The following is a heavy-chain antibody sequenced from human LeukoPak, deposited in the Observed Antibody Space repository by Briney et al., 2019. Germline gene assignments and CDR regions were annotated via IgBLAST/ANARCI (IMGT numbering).Heavy chain of an antibody. CDR3: ARVCGSGSYAVYYYYYYMDV. Sequence: ASVKVSCKASGYTFTSYGISWVRQAPGQGLEWMGWISAYNGNTNYAQKLQGRVTMTTDTSASTAYMELRSLRSDDTAVYYCARVCGSGSYAVYYYYYYMDVWGKGTTVTVSS. CDR2: ISAYNGNT. J-gene: IGHJ6*03. V-gene: IGHV1-18*01. D-gene: IGHD3-10*01. CDR1: GYTFTSYG.